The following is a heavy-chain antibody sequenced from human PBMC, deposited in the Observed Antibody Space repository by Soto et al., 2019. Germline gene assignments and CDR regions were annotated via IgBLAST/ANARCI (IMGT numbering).Heavy chain of an antibody. CDR3: ARSQTTVTSYDY. D-gene: IGHD4-17*01. Sequence: PSETLSLTCAVYGGSFSGYYWSWIRQPPGKGLEWIGEINHSGSTNYNPSLKSRVTISVDTSKNQFSLKLSSVTAADTAVYYCARSQTTVTSYDYWGQRTLVSVSS. CDR2: INHSGST. J-gene: IGHJ4*02. CDR1: GGSFSGYY. V-gene: IGHV4-34*01.